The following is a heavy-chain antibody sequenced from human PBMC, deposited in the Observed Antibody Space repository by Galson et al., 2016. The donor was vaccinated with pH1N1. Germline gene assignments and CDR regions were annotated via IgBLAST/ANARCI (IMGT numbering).Heavy chain of an antibody. CDR3: ARPSGSGSYDPLWY. CDR2: VYPADSKT. D-gene: IGHD3-10*01. V-gene: IGHV5-51*03. Sequence: QSGAEVKKPGKSLRLSCKGSGYTFSNYWVAWVRQMPGKGLEWIGIVYPADSKTKYSPSFRGQVTMSADKSISTAYLQWSSLKASDTATYFCARPSGSGSYDPLWYWGQGTLVTVSS. CDR1: GYTFSNYW. J-gene: IGHJ4*02.